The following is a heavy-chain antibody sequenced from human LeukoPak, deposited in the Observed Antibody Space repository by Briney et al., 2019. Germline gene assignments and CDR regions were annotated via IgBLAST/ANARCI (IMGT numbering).Heavy chain of an antibody. Sequence: SETLSLTCTVSGGSISSSSYYWGWIRQPPGKGLEWIGSIYYSGSTYYNPSLKSRVTISVDTSKNQFSLKLSSVTAADTAVYYCARDPTAGYYYYGMDVWGQGTTVTVSS. CDR1: GGSISSSSYY. CDR2: IYYSGST. J-gene: IGHJ6*02. V-gene: IGHV4-39*07. CDR3: ARDPTAGYYYYGMDV.